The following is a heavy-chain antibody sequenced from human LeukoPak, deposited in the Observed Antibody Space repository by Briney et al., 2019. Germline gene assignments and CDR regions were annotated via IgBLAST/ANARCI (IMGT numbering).Heavy chain of an antibody. CDR2: IYYSGST. D-gene: IGHD2-15*01. J-gene: IGHJ6*03. V-gene: IGHV4-39*01. CDR1: GDSISSSSYY. Sequence: PSETLSLTCAVSGDSISSSSYYWGWIRQPPGKGLEWIGSIYYSGSTYYNPSLKSRVTISVDTSKNQFSLKLSSVTAADTAVYYCARLIADYYYYYMDVWGKGTTVTVSS. CDR3: ARLIADYYYYYMDV.